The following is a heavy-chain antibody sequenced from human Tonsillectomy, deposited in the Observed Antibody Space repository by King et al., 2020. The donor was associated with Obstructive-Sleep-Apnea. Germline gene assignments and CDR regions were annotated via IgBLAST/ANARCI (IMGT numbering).Heavy chain of an antibody. CDR2: IYYSGST. CDR3: SVRYFQWSSQTYDGLDV. D-gene: IGHD3-9*01. Sequence: QLQESGPGLVEPSETLSLTCSISGASISSRSYYWGWIRQPPGKGLEFIGSIYYSGSTYYNPSLKSRVTISMDTSKNQFSLSLRSVTAADTAIYYCSVRYFQWSSQTYDGLDVWGQGTTVTVSS. CDR1: GASISSRSYY. V-gene: IGHV4-39*01. J-gene: IGHJ6*02.